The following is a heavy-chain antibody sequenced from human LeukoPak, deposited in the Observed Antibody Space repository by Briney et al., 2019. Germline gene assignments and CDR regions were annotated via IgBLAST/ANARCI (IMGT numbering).Heavy chain of an antibody. CDR2: IYYSGST. CDR3: ARGGGYCSSTSCPGVV. V-gene: IGHV4-59*08. J-gene: IGHJ6*04. Sequence: SETLSLTCTVSGGSISSYYWSWIRQPPGKGLEWIGYIYYSGSTNYNPSLKSRVTISVDTSKNQFSLKLSSVTAADTAVYYCARGGGYCSSTSCPGVVWGKGTTVTVSS. CDR1: GGSISSYY. D-gene: IGHD2-2*01.